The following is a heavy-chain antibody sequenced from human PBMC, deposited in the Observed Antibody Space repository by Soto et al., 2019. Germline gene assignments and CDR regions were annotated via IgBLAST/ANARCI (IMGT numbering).Heavy chain of an antibody. J-gene: IGHJ4*02. V-gene: IGHV4-59*01. D-gene: IGHD3-10*01. Sequence: PSETLSLTCTVSGGSISSYYWSWIRQPPGKGLEWIGYIYYSGSTNYNPSLKSRVTISVDTSKNQFSLKLSSVTAADTAVYYCARSNYHGSLDYWGQGTLVTVSS. CDR1: GGSISSYY. CDR3: ARSNYHGSLDY. CDR2: IYYSGST.